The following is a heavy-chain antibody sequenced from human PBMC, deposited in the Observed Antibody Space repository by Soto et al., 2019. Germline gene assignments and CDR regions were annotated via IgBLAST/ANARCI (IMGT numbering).Heavy chain of an antibody. V-gene: IGHV4-31*03. Sequence: SETLSLTCTVSGGSISSGGYYWSWIRQHPGKGLEWIGYIYYSGSTYYNPSLKSRVTISVDTSKNQFSLKLSSVTAADTAVYYCARGVQDIVVVVAGTHFDYWGQGTLVTVSS. CDR3: ARGVQDIVVVVAGTHFDY. CDR2: IYYSGST. CDR1: GGSISSGGYY. D-gene: IGHD2-15*01. J-gene: IGHJ4*02.